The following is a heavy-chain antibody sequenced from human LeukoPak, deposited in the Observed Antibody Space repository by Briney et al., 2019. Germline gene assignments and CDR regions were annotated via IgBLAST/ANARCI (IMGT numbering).Heavy chain of an antibody. CDR1: GFTFSSYT. D-gene: IGHD6-13*01. CDR2: ISNDGSNR. J-gene: IGHJ5*02. CDR3: ARGYSSSWYNWFDP. V-gene: IGHV3-30*04. Sequence: GRSLRLSCAASGFTFSSYTIHWVRQAPGKGLEWVAVISNDGSNRYYADSVKGRFTISRDNAKNSLYLQMNSLRAEDTAVYYCARGYSSSWYNWFDPWGQGTLVTVSS.